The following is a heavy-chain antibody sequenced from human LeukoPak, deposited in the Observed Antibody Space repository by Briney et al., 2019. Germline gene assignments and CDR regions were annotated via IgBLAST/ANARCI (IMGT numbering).Heavy chain of an antibody. CDR2: IYHSGST. Sequence: KPSETLSLTCAVSGGSISSSNWWSWVRQPPGKGLEWIGEIYHSGSTNYNPSLKSRVTISVDKSKNQFSLKLSSVTAADTAVYYCASFCTACENNWFDPWGQGTLVTVSS. D-gene: IGHD5-18*01. J-gene: IGHJ5*02. CDR1: GGSISSSNW. CDR3: ASFCTACENNWFDP. V-gene: IGHV4-4*02.